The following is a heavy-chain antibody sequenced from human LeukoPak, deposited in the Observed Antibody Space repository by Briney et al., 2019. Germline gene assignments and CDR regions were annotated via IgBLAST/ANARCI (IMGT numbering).Heavy chain of an antibody. Sequence: SETLSLTCTVSGDSINSYYWSWIRQPPGKGLEWLGYIYYRGSANYNPSLRSRVTISIDTSKNQFSLKLTSVTAADTAVYYRARLLHDWFDSWGQGTLVTVSS. V-gene: IGHV4-59*08. CDR1: GDSINSYY. J-gene: IGHJ5*01. CDR3: ARLLHDWFDS. CDR2: IYYRGSA. D-gene: IGHD4-11*01.